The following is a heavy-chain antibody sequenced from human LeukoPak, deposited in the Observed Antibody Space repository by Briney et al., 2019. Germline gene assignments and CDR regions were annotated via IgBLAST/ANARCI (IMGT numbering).Heavy chain of an antibody. V-gene: IGHV4-4*07. Sequence: SETLSLTCTVSGGSISSYYWSWIRQPAGKGLEWIGRIYTSGSTNYNPSLKSRVTMSVDTSKNQFSLKLSSVTAVDTAVYYCARGTYGSGGHNWFDPWGQGTLVTVSS. CDR3: ARGTYGSGGHNWFDP. J-gene: IGHJ5*02. CDR1: GGSISSYY. D-gene: IGHD3-10*01. CDR2: IYTSGST.